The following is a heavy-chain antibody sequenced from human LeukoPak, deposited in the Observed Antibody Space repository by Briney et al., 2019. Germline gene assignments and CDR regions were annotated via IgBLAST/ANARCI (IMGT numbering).Heavy chain of an antibody. CDR2: IWNDGSNT. CDR3: ARETGQRTFDY. CDR1: GFTFSSYG. Sequence: GGSLRLSCAASGFTFSSYGMHWVRQAPVKGLEWVAVIWNDGSNTYYGDSVKGRFTISRDESKNTLYLQLNSLRAEDTAVYYCARETGQRTFDYWGQGTLVTVSS. D-gene: IGHD1-1*01. V-gene: IGHV3-33*01. J-gene: IGHJ4*02.